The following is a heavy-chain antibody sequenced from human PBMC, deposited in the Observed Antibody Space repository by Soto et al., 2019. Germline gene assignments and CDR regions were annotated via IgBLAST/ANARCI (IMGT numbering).Heavy chain of an antibody. CDR3: ARDVRSRSGCGY. J-gene: IGHJ4*02. Sequence: ASVKVSCKASGYTFTSFGVSWVRQAPGQGLEWMGWISTYNGHTEYAQKFEGRVTLTTDTSTTTAYMELRSLRSDDTAMYYCARDVRSRSGCGYWGQGTLVTSPQ. CDR2: ISTYNGHT. D-gene: IGHD6-19*01. V-gene: IGHV1-18*01. CDR1: GYTFTSFG.